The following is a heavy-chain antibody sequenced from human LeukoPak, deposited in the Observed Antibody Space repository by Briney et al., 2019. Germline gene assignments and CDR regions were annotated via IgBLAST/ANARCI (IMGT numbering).Heavy chain of an antibody. CDR3: AKDFSGYDYGGYYFDY. Sequence: GGSLRLSCAASGFTFDDYAMHWVRQAPGKGLEWVSGISWNSGSIGYADSVKGRFTISRDNAKNSLYLQMNSLRAEDTVLYYCAKDFSGYDYGGYYFDYWGQGTLVTVSS. J-gene: IGHJ4*02. CDR2: ISWNSGSI. V-gene: IGHV3-9*01. CDR1: GFTFDDYA. D-gene: IGHD5-12*01.